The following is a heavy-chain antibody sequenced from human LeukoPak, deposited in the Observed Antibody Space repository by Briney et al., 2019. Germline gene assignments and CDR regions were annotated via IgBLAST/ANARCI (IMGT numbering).Heavy chain of an antibody. V-gene: IGHV4-59*01. CDR1: GVSIGSCY. D-gene: IGHD1-1*01. Sequence: SETLSLTCTVSGVSIGSCYWTWIRQPPGKGLEWIGYFYYSGNTDVNPSLKSRVTISVDTSKNQFSLKVNSVTAADTAVYYCARGGGWGNWNDAVDYWGQGTLVTVSS. J-gene: IGHJ4*02. CDR2: FYYSGNT. CDR3: ARGGGWGNWNDAVDY.